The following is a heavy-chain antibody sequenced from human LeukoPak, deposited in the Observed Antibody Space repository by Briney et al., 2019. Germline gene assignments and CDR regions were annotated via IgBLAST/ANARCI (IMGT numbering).Heavy chain of an antibody. CDR1: GGSISSYY. V-gene: IGHV4-59*01. CDR3: ARVHSSGWGQFDY. D-gene: IGHD6-19*01. J-gene: IGHJ4*02. CDR2: IYYSGST. Sequence: SETLSLTCTVSGGSISSYYWSWIRQPPWKGLEWIGSIYYSGSTNYNPSPTSRVTISVDTSKNQFSLKLSSVTAADTAVYYCARVHSSGWGQFDYWGQGALVTVSS.